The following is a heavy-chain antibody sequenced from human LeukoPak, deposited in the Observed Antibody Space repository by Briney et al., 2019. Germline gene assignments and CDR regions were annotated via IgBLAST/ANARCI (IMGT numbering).Heavy chain of an antibody. D-gene: IGHD3-22*01. V-gene: IGHV3-49*04. J-gene: IGHJ6*02. Sequence: GRSLRLSCTASGFTFGDYAMSWVRQAPGKRLEWVGFIRSKAYGGTTEYAASVKGRFTISRDDSKSIAYLQMNSLKTEDTAVYYCTRDRGYGDSSGYYSGRRGPPTLYYYYYGMDVWGQGTTVTVSS. CDR3: TRDRGYGDSSGYYSGRRGPPTLYYYYYGMDV. CDR1: GFTFGDYA. CDR2: IRSKAYGGTT.